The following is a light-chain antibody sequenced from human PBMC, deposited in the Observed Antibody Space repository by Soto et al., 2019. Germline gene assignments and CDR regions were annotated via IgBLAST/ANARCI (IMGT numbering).Light chain of an antibody. J-gene: IGKJ2*01. CDR1: QSISSW. Sequence: DIQMTQSPSTLSASVGDRVTITCRASQSISSWLAWYQQKPGKAPKLLIYDASSLESGVPSRFSGSGSGTEFTLTISSLQPDDFATYYCQQYNSYSSYTFGQGTKLEIK. V-gene: IGKV1-5*01. CDR2: DAS. CDR3: QQYNSYSSYT.